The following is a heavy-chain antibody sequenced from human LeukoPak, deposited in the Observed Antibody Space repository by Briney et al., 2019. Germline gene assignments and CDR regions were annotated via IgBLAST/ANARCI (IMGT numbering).Heavy chain of an antibody. CDR3: AKTSVGEGRIIGSGYFDN. D-gene: IGHD2-15*01. V-gene: IGHV3-23*01. Sequence: SGGSLRLSCAPSGFTFSNHAMNWVRQAPGKGLEWVSIISGSGTVTYYADSVKGRFTISRDNSKNTLYLQMNSLRAEDTAVYYCAKTSVGEGRIIGSGYFDNWGQGTLVTVSS. CDR2: ISGSGTVT. CDR1: GFTFSNHA. J-gene: IGHJ4*02.